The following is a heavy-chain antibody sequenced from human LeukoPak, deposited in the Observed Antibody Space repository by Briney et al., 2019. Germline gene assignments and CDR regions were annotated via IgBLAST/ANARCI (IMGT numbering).Heavy chain of an antibody. CDR1: GYTFTGYC. D-gene: IGHD3-10*01. CDR3: ARDLLMYYSGSGEST. J-gene: IGHJ5*02. CDR2: INPHSGGT. Sequence: ASVKVSCKASGYTFTGYCMHWVRQAPGQGLEWMGWINPHSGGTNYAQKFQGRVTMTRDTSISTAYMELSRLRSDDTAVYYCARDLLMYYSGSGESTWGQGTLVTVSS. V-gene: IGHV1-2*02.